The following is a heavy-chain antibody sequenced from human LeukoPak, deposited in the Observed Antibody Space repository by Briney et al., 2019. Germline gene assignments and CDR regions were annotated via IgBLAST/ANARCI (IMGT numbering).Heavy chain of an antibody. Sequence: SVKVSCKASGGTFSSYAISWVRQAPGQGLEWMGGIIPIVGTTNYAQMFQGRVTITADESTSTAYMELSSLRSEDTAVYYCARGGYYYDSSGYSHLPDYWGQGTLVTVSA. CDR2: IIPIVGTT. CDR1: GGTFSSYA. D-gene: IGHD3-22*01. CDR3: ARGGYYYDSSGYSHLPDY. J-gene: IGHJ4*02. V-gene: IGHV1-69*13.